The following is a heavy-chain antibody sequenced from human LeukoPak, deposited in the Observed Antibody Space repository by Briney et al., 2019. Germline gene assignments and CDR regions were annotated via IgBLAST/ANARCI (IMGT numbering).Heavy chain of an antibody. V-gene: IGHV1-69*13. J-gene: IGHJ4*02. CDR3: ARDREVGATTCFDY. D-gene: IGHD1-26*01. Sequence: SVKVSCKASGGTFSSYAISWVRQAPGQGLEWMGGIIPIFGTANYAQKFQGRVTITADESTSTAYMELSGLRAEDTAVYYCARDREVGATTCFDYWGQGTLVTVSS. CDR1: GGTFSSYA. CDR2: IIPIFGTA.